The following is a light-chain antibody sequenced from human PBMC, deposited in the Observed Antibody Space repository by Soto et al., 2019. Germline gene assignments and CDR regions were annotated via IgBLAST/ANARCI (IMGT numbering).Light chain of an antibody. CDR1: QAIAGY. CDR3: QQSYSTPPT. J-gene: IGKJ1*01. Sequence: DIQMTHPPSSFLQSLGDRSTIPCGPGQAIAGYLNCYQQKPGKAPKLLIYAASSLQSGVPSRFSGSGSGTDFTLTISSLQPEDFATYYCQQSYSTPPTFGQGTKVEIK. V-gene: IGKV1-39*01. CDR2: AAS.